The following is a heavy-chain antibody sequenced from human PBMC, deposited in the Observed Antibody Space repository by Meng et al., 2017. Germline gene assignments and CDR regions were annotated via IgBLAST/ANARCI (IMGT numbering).Heavy chain of an antibody. V-gene: IGHV5-51*01. D-gene: IGHD6-19*01. CDR2: IKPEDSDA. J-gene: IGHJ6*02. CDR3: ARYSSGWLYYGMDV. Sequence: GESLKISCEGSGYRFSSYWIGWVRQLPGKGLEWMGVIKPEDSDARYSPSFQGQVTISVDKSISTAYLQWSSLQASDIAMYYCARYSSGWLYYGMDVWGQGTTVTVSS. CDR1: GYRFSSYW.